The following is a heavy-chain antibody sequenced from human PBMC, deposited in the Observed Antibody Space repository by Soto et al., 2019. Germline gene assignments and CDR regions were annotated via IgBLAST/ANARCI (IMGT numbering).Heavy chain of an antibody. CDR3: ARATGTLRSRDCDY. J-gene: IGHJ4*02. V-gene: IGHV4-31*03. D-gene: IGHD1-1*01. CDR2: IYHTGST. CDR1: GGSISTVGHY. Sequence: SETLSLTCSVSGGSISTVGHYWTWIRQPPGKGLEWIGSIYHTGSTYYSKSLRSRLTMSVDTSKSQFSLRLSSVTAADTAVYYCARATGTLRSRDCDYWGQGSLVTVSS.